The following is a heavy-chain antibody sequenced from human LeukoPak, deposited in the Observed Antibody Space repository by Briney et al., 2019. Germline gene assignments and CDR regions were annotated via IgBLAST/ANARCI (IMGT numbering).Heavy chain of an antibody. Sequence: SETLSLTCTVSGGSTSSYYWSWIRQPPGRGLEWIGDIYYSGSTNYNPSLKSRVTISVDTSKNQFSLRLTSVTAADTAVYYCAREGMAVGFARFPIFNYWGQGTLVTVSS. V-gene: IGHV4-59*01. CDR3: AREGMAVGFARFPIFNY. CDR1: GGSTSSYY. J-gene: IGHJ4*02. D-gene: IGHD6-19*01. CDR2: IYYSGST.